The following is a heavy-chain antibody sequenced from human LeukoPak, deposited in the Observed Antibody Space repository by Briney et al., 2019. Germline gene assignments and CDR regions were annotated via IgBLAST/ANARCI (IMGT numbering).Heavy chain of an antibody. Sequence: SETLSLTCTVSGGSISSSSYYWDWIRQPPGKGLEWIGSIYYSGSTYYKPSLKSRVTISVDTSKNQFSLKVTSVTAADAAVYYCARQIVVPDYWGQGILVTVSS. CDR3: ARQIVVPDY. D-gene: IGHD3-22*01. CDR2: IYYSGST. J-gene: IGHJ4*02. CDR1: GGSISSSSYY. V-gene: IGHV4-39*01.